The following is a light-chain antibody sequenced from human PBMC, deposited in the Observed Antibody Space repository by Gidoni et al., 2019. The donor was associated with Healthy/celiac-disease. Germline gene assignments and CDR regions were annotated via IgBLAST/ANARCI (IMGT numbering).Light chain of an antibody. V-gene: IGKV1-39*01. CDR1: QSISSY. CDR2: AAS. Sequence: DIQMTQSPSSLSESVGDRVTITCRASQSISSYLNWYQQKPGKAPKLLIYAASSLQSGVPARFSGSGSGTEFTLTISSLQPEDFATYYCQQSYSTPPSFXXXTKLEIK. CDR3: QQSYSTPPS. J-gene: IGKJ2*03.